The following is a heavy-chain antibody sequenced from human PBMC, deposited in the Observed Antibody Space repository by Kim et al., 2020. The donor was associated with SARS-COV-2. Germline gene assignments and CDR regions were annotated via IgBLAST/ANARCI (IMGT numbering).Heavy chain of an antibody. CDR1: GFTFSSYG. CDR3: AKDRGAAAGTLVYFQH. J-gene: IGHJ1*01. V-gene: IGHV3-30*18. CDR2: ISYDGSNK. Sequence: GGSLRLSCAASGFTFSSYGMHWVRQAPGKGLEWVADISYDGSNKYYADSVKGRFTISRDNSKNTLYLQMNSLRAEDTAVYYCAKDRGAAAGTLVYFQHWGQSTLVTVSS. D-gene: IGHD6-13*01.